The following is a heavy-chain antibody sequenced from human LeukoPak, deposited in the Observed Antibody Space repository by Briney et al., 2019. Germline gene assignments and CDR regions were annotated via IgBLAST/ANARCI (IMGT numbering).Heavy chain of an antibody. Sequence: GSLRLSCAASGFTFSSYGMHWVRQAPGKGLEWVAFIRYDGSNKYYADSVKGRFTISRDNSKNTLYLQMNSLRAEDTAVYYCAKDYRGYCSSTSCYGVDYWGQGTLVTVSS. J-gene: IGHJ4*02. D-gene: IGHD2-2*01. CDR3: AKDYRGYCSSTSCYGVDY. CDR1: GFTFSSYG. V-gene: IGHV3-30*02. CDR2: IRYDGSNK.